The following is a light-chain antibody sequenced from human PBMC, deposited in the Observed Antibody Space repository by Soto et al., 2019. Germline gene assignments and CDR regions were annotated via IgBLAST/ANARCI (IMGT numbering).Light chain of an antibody. CDR2: AAS. CDR1: ESIDNW. J-gene: IGKJ2*01. V-gene: IGKV1-5*01. CDR3: QEYKTYA. Sequence: DIQMTQSPSTLSASVGDTVTITCRASESIDNWLAWYQQKPGKAPKLLIFAASTLVRGVPSRFSGRGSGTEFTLTISSLQADDYATYFCQEYKTYAFGPGTKVDIK.